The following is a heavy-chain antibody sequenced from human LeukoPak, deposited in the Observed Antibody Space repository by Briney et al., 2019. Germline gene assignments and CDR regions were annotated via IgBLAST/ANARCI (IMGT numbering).Heavy chain of an antibody. CDR3: ARESTRGSYPKAFDY. CDR1: GGSISSYY. J-gene: IGHJ4*02. D-gene: IGHD1-26*01. Sequence: SETLSLTCTVSGGSISSYYWSWIRQPPGKGLEWIGYIYYSGSTYYNPSLKSRVTISVDTSKNQFSLKLSSVTAADTAVYYCARESTRGSYPKAFDYWGQGTLVTVSS. CDR2: IYYSGST. V-gene: IGHV4-59*12.